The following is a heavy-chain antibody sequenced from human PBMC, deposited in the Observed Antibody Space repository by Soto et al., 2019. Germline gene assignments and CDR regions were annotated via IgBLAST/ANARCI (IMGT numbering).Heavy chain of an antibody. Sequence: EVQLVESGGGLVQPGGSLRLSCAASEFTVGNNYMSWVRQAPGKGLEWVSLIYSKGDTRYADSVRGRFTISRDSSKNILYLQMNSLRADDTAIYYCMNRPRAWGRGTLVTVSS. CDR3: MNRPRA. CDR2: IYSKGDT. D-gene: IGHD6-6*01. J-gene: IGHJ5*02. CDR1: EFTVGNNY. V-gene: IGHV3-66*01.